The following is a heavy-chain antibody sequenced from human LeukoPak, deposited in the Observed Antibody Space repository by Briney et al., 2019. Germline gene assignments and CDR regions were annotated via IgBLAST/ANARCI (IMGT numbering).Heavy chain of an antibody. D-gene: IGHD1-26*01. CDR2: ISYDGSNK. CDR3: AKESGIVGATREDY. Sequence: PGRPLRLSCAASGFPSSSNDMHWVRQAPGRGREGVAVISYDGSNKYYADSVKGRFTISRDNSKNTLYLQMNSLRAEDTAVYYCAKESGIVGATREDYWGQGTLVTVSS. CDR1: GFPSSSND. J-gene: IGHJ4*02. V-gene: IGHV3-30*18.